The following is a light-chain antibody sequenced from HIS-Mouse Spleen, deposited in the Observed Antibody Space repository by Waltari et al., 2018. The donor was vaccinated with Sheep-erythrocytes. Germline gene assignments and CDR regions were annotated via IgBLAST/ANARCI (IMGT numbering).Light chain of an antibody. CDR2: DVS. V-gene: IGLV2-11*01. J-gene: IGLJ1*01. CDR1: SRDVGGYNY. Sequence: QSALTQPRSVSGSRGQSVPISCTGTSRDVGGYNYAPWYQQHPGKAPKLMIYDVSKRPSGVPDRFSGSKSGNTASLTISGLQAEDEADYYCCSYAGSYNHVFATGTKVTVL. CDR3: CSYAGSYNHV.